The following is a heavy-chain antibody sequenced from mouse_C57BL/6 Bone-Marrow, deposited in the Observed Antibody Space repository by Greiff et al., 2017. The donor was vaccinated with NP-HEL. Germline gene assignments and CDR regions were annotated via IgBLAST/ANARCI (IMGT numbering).Heavy chain of an antibody. V-gene: IGHV1-15*01. CDR1: GYTFTDYE. D-gene: IGHD2-5*01. J-gene: IGHJ4*01. CDR2: IDPETGGT. Sequence: QVQLQQSGAELVRPGASVTLSCKASGYTFTDYEMHWVKQTPVHGLEWIGAIDPETGGTAYNQKFKGKAILTADKSSSTAYMELRSLTSEDSAVYYCTRNSLGYYSNYVGIYYAMDYWGQGTSVTVSS. CDR3: TRNSLGYYSNYVGIYYAMDY.